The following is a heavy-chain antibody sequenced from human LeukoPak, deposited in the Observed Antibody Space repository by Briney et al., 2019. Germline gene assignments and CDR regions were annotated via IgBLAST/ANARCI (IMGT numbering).Heavy chain of an antibody. D-gene: IGHD6-13*01. J-gene: IGHJ4*02. CDR3: ARDGSWKLNFDY. V-gene: IGHV4-59*01. CDR1: GGSISSYY. CDR2: IYYSGNT. Sequence: ASETLSLTCTVSGGSISSYYWSWIRQPPGKGLEWIGYIYYSGNTNYNPSLKTRVTISVDTSKNQFSLKLSSVTAADTAVYYCARDGSWKLNFDYWGQGTLVTVSS.